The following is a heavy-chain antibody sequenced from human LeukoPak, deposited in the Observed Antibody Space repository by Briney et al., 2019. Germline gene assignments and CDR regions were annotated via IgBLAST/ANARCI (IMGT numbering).Heavy chain of an antibody. V-gene: IGHV3-30-3*01. CDR3: ARDRSSTAYYYYYYGMDV. J-gene: IGHJ6*02. D-gene: IGHD2-2*01. Sequence: GKSLRLSCAASGFTFSSYAMHWVRQAPGKGLEWVAVISYDGSNKYYADSVKGRFTISRDNSKNTLYLQMNSLRAEGTAVYYCARDRSSTAYYYYYYGMDVWGQGTTVTVSS. CDR2: ISYDGSNK. CDR1: GFTFSSYA.